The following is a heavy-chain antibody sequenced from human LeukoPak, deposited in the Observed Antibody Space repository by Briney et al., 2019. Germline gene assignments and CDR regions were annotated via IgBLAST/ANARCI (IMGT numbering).Heavy chain of an antibody. V-gene: IGHV1-46*01. Sequence: ASVKVSCKASGYTFTGYYMHWVRQAPGQGLEWMGIINPSGGSTSYAQKFQGRVTMTRDTSTSTVYMELSSLRSEDTAVYYCASHVGSGSYYSGGLDYWGQGTLVTVSS. CDR2: INPSGGST. CDR1: GYTFTGYY. D-gene: IGHD3-10*01. J-gene: IGHJ4*02. CDR3: ASHVGSGSYYSGGLDY.